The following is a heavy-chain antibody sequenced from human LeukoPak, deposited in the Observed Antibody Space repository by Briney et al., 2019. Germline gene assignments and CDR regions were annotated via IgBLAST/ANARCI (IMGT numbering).Heavy chain of an antibody. CDR1: GFTVSSNY. V-gene: IGHV3-53*01. J-gene: IGHJ5*02. CDR2: MYSGGST. D-gene: IGHD3-10*01. CDR3: ANGRRYCGSGSYKAWYWFDH. Sequence: GGSLRLSCAASGFTVSSNYMSWVRQAPGKGLDWVSMMYSGGSTNYADSVKGRFTISRDNSKNTLYLQMNSLRAEDTAVYYCANGRRYCGSGSYKAWYWFDHWGQGTLVTVSS.